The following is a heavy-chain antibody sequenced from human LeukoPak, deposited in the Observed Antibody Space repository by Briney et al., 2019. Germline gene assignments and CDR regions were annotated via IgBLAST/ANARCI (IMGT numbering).Heavy chain of an antibody. CDR2: IYTSGST. CDR1: GGSISSFY. J-gene: IGHJ6*03. Sequence: PSDTLSLTCTVSGGSISSFYWSWIRQPAGKGLEGIGRIYTSGSTNYNPSLKSRVTMSVDTYKNQFSLKLSSVTAADTAVYYCARVGYYYYMDVWGKGTTVTVSS. CDR3: ARVGYYYYMDV. V-gene: IGHV4-4*07.